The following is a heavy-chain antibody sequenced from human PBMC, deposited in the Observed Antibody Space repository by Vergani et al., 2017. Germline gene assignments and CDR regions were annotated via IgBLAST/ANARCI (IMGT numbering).Heavy chain of an antibody. J-gene: IGHJ4*02. Sequence: EVQLVQSGAEVKKPGESLRISCKGSGYSFTSYWISWVRQMPGKGLEWMGRIDPSDSYTNYSPSFQGHVPISADKSISTAYLQWSSLKASDTAMYYCASDGPGSYYTPRTLDYWGQGTLVTVSS. D-gene: IGHD3-10*01. CDR2: IDPSDSYT. CDR3: ASDGPGSYYTPRTLDY. V-gene: IGHV5-10-1*01. CDR1: GYSFTSYW.